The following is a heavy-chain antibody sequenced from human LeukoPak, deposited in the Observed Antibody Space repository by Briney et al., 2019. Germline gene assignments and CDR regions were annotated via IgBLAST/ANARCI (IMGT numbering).Heavy chain of an antibody. CDR1: GYTFSGYY. CDR3: ARDPITIVGATGSFDY. J-gene: IGHJ4*02. CDR2: INPNSGDT. D-gene: IGHD1-26*01. V-gene: IGHV1-2*02. Sequence: ASVKVSCKASGYTFSGYYIHWVRQAPGQGLEWMGWINPNSGDTNYAQKFQGRVTMTRDTSISTAYMELGRLRSDDTAVYYCARDPITIVGATGSFDYWGQGTLVTVSS.